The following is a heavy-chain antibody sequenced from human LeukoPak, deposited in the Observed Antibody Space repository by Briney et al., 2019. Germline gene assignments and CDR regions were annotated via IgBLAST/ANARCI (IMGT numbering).Heavy chain of an antibody. Sequence: GRSLRLSCAASGFTFSSYGMHWVRQAPGKGLEWVAVIWYDGSNKYYADSMKGRFTISRDNSKNTLYLQMNSLRAEDTAVYYCARDGYYYDSSGSMDYYYGMDVWGQGTTVTVSS. CDR1: GFTFSSYG. D-gene: IGHD3-22*01. J-gene: IGHJ6*02. CDR3: ARDGYYYDSSGSMDYYYGMDV. CDR2: IWYDGSNK. V-gene: IGHV3-33*01.